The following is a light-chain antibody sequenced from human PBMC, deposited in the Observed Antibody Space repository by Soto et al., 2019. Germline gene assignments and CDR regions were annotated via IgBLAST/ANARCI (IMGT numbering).Light chain of an antibody. Sequence: EIVLTQSPGTLSLSPGERATLSCRASQSVSSSYLAWYQQKPGQAPRLLIYGSSTRATGIPVRFSGSGSGTDFTVTISSLQSEDSAVYYCQQYNEWPLTFGGGTKVEIK. CDR3: QQYNEWPLT. V-gene: IGKV3-15*01. CDR1: QSVSSSY. J-gene: IGKJ4*01. CDR2: GSS.